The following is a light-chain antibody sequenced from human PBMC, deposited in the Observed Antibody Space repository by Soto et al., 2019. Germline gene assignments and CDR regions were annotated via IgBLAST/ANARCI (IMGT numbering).Light chain of an antibody. CDR1: SSDVGGYNY. CDR3: SSYTISTTYI. J-gene: IGLJ1*01. Sequence: QSVLTQPRSVSGSPGQSVTISCTGTSSDVGGYNYVSWYQQHPGKAPKLMIYDVYDRPSGVSYRFSGSKSGNTASLTISGLQGEDEADYYCSSYTISTTYIFGTGTKLTVL. CDR2: DVY. V-gene: IGLV2-14*03.